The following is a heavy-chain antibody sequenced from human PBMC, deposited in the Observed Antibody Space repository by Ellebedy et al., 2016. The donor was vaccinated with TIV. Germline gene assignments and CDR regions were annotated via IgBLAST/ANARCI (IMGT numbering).Heavy chain of an antibody. D-gene: IGHD4-17*01. CDR1: GFTFSTYG. V-gene: IGHV3-48*01. J-gene: IGHJ3*01. CDR3: SRHTDYALDY. CDR2: LDGSSSTI. Sequence: GESLKISCAASGFTFSTYGMNWVRRAPGKGLEWIAYLDGSSSTIYYADSVRGRFRISRDNAKNSVSLQMNSLRAEDTAVYYCSRHTDYALDYWGQGTMVTVSS.